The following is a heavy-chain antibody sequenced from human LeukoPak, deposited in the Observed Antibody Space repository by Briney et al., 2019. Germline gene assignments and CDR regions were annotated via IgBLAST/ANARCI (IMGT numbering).Heavy chain of an antibody. J-gene: IGHJ4*02. CDR1: GYTFTRHG. D-gene: IGHD7-27*01. CDR3: ARDERITGESSRFDY. V-gene: IGHV1-18*01. Sequence: GASVKVSCKASGYTFTRHGIAWVRQAPGQGLEWMGWISGYDGETKYAQKLQGRVTMTTDTSTSTAYMELRSLRSDDTAVYYCARDERITGESSRFDYWGQGTLVTVSS. CDR2: ISGYDGET.